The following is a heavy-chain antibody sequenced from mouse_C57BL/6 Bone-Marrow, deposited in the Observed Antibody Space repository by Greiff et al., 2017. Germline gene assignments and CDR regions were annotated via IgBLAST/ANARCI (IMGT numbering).Heavy chain of an antibody. V-gene: IGHV5-16*01. CDR1: GFTFSDYY. CDR3: ARDCYAMDY. Sequence: EVKVVESEGGLVQPGSSMKLSCTASGFTFSDYYMAWVRQVPEKGLEWVANINYDGSSTYYLDSLKSRFIISRDNAKNILYLQMSSLKSEDTATYYCARDCYAMDYWGQGTSVTVSS. CDR2: INYDGSST. J-gene: IGHJ4*01.